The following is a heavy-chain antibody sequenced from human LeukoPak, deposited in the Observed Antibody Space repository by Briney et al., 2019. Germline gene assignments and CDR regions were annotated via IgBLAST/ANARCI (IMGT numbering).Heavy chain of an antibody. CDR2: IYYSGNA. Sequence: SETLSLTCTVSGGSISSSTYYWGWIRQPPGKGLEWIGNIYYSGNAYHNPSLKSRVTISVDTSKNQFSLRLSSVTAADTAVYYCARYPPIPNYDILTGYDFDYWGQGTLVTVSS. CDR3: ARYPPIPNYDILTGYDFDY. D-gene: IGHD3-9*01. CDR1: GGSISSSTYY. J-gene: IGHJ4*02. V-gene: IGHV4-39*01.